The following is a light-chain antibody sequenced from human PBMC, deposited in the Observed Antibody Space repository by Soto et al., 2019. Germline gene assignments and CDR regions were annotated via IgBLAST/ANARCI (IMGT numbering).Light chain of an antibody. CDR2: EVT. CDR3: ASSTSDSLYV. Sequence: QSALTQPASVSGSPGQSISISCTGTSSDVGGYNYVSWYQQHPGQAPRLMIYEVTNRPSGVSNRFSGSKSGNTASLTISALLAEDEANYFCASSTSDSLYVFGTGTKSPS. V-gene: IGLV2-14*01. J-gene: IGLJ1*01. CDR1: SSDVGGYNY.